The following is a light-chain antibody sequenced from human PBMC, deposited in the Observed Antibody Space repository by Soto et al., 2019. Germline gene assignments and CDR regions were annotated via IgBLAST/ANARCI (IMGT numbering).Light chain of an antibody. CDR3: QQYNNGTPIT. CDR2: GAS. Sequence: EIVLRQYPATLSVSPGEIATLSCRASQSVSSNLAWYQQKPGQAPRLLIYGASSRATGIPDRFSGSGSGTEFTLTISSLQSEDFAVYYCQQYNNGTPITFGQGTRLEIK. J-gene: IGKJ5*01. CDR1: QSVSSN. V-gene: IGKV3D-15*01.